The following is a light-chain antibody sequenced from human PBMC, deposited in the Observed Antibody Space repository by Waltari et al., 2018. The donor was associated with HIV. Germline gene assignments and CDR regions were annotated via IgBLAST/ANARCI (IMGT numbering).Light chain of an antibody. CDR3: QQYSSFPIT. CDR1: HNVGTW. V-gene: IGKV1-5*03. Sequence: IQMTQSLSTLSASIANRVPITSRARHNVGTWLDWYQQKPGKAPRLLISKTSTLESGVPTNFSGSGSGTYFTLTISALRPDDFSSYFCQQYSSFPITFGQGTKL. J-gene: IGKJ2*01. CDR2: KTS.